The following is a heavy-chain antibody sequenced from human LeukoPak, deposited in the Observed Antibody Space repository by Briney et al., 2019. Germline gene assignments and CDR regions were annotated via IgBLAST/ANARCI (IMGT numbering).Heavy chain of an antibody. CDR3: ARTSASYYYYMDV. CDR1: GDSISSYY. Sequence: KSSETLSLTCTVSGDSISSYYWSWLRQPAGKGLQWIGRIYSSGTTYYNQSLKSRVTISLDKSRKQVSLNLNSVTAADTAVYYCARTSASYYYYMDVWGKGTAVTISS. D-gene: IGHD3-3*01. V-gene: IGHV4-4*07. J-gene: IGHJ6*03. CDR2: IYSSGTT.